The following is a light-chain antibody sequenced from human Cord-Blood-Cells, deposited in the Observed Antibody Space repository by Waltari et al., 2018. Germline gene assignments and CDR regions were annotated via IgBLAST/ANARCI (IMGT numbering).Light chain of an antibody. CDR2: DVS. V-gene: IGLV2-11*02. Sequence: QSALTQPRSVSGSPGHSVTISCTGTSSDVGGYNYVSWYQQHPGKAPKRMIYDVSKRPSGVPDRFSGSKSGNTASLTISGLQAEDEADYYCCSYAGSYTWVFGGGTKLTVL. J-gene: IGLJ3*02. CDR3: CSYAGSYTWV. CDR1: SSDVGGYNY.